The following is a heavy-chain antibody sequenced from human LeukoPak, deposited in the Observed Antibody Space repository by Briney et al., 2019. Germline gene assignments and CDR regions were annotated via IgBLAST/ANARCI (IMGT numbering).Heavy chain of an antibody. CDR1: GFTFSNSW. V-gene: IGHV3-74*01. CDR3: ARLWDSSSSRHFDY. D-gene: IGHD6-6*01. J-gene: IGHJ4*02. Sequence: GGSLRLSCAASGFTFSNSWMYWARQAPGKGLVWVSRINSDGSSTTYADSVKGRFTISRDNAKNTLYLQMNNLRAEDTAVYFCARLWDSSSSRHFDYWGQGTLVTVSS. CDR2: INSDGSST.